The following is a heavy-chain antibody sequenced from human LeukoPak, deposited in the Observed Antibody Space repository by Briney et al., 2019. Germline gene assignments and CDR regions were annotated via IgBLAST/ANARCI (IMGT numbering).Heavy chain of an antibody. CDR3: ARLITGTTTAFDI. Sequence: PSETLSLTCSVSGGSISGYYWTWIRQPAGKGLEWIGRVYTSGSTHYNPSLKTPLTMSVDTSKNQFSLKLSSVTAADTAVYYCARLITGTTTAFDIWGQGTMVTVSS. V-gene: IGHV4-4*07. CDR1: GGSISGYY. CDR2: VYTSGST. J-gene: IGHJ3*02. D-gene: IGHD1-7*01.